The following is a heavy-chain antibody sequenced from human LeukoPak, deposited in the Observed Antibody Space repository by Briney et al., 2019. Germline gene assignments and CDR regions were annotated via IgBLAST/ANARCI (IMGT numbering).Heavy chain of an antibody. D-gene: IGHD6-13*01. Sequence: GGSLRLSCAASGFAFSSYGMHWVRQAPGKGLEWVAFIRYDGSNKYYADSVKGRFTISRDNSKNTLYLQMNSLRAEDTAVYYCAKDPGAAAGTVYFQHWGQGTLVTVPS. V-gene: IGHV3-30*02. CDR2: IRYDGSNK. J-gene: IGHJ1*01. CDR3: AKDPGAAAGTVYFQH. CDR1: GFAFSSYG.